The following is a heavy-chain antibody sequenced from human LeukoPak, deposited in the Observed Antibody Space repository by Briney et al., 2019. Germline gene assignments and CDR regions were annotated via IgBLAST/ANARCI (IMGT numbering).Heavy chain of an antibody. J-gene: IGHJ6*02. V-gene: IGHV3-9*01. D-gene: IGHD3-16*01. CDR1: GFIFEDYA. CDR2: ISWNSNKI. Sequence: GGSLRLSCAASGFIFEDYAMHWVRQAPGKGLEWVSGISWNSNKIGYADSVKGRFTISRDNAKNSLYLQMNSLRAENTALYYCAHDNAGGSNDYYYGMDVWGQGPQSPSP. CDR3: AHDNAGGSNDYYYGMDV.